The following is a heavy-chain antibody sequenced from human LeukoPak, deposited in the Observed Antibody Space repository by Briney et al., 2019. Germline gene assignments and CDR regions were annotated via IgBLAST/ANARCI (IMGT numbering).Heavy chain of an antibody. J-gene: IGHJ5*02. CDR3: ARHRTGSYPVGFDP. Sequence: SETLSLTCAVSNGSIGSTVYYWAWIRQPPGKGLEWIGSIYYSGSTYYNPSLKSRLTISVDSSKSQFSLKLSSVTAADTAVYFCARHRTGSYPVGFDPWGQGTLVTVSS. CDR1: NGSIGSTVYY. D-gene: IGHD3-10*01. V-gene: IGHV4-39*01. CDR2: IYYSGST.